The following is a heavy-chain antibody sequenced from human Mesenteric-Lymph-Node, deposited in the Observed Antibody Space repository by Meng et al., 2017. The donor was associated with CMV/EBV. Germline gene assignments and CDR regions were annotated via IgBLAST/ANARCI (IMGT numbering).Heavy chain of an antibody. D-gene: IGHD3-22*01. J-gene: IGHJ6*02. CDR1: GFTFSSYA. CDR2: IYSGGST. CDR3: ARDLGGYYYEGYYYYGMDV. V-gene: IGHV3-66*02. Sequence: GESLKISCAASGFTFSSYAMSWVRQAPGKGLEWVSVIYSGGSTYYADSVKGRFTISRDNSKNTLYLQMNSLRAEDTAVYYCARDLGGYYYEGYYYYGMDVWGQGTTVTVSS.